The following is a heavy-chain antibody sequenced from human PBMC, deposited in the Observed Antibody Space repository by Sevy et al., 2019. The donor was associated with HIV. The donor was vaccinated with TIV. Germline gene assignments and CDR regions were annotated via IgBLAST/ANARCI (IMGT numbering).Heavy chain of an antibody. CDR2: IFHTGNT. D-gene: IGHD3-22*01. J-gene: IGHJ3*01. Sequence: SETLSLTCAVSGYSISSGYYWGWIRQPPGKELEWIASIFHTGNTYSNPSLKSRVTISLDKSKNQFSLNLRSVTAADTAVYYCARSHYHDSGGLDNFDVWGQGTMVTVSS. V-gene: IGHV4-38-2*01. CDR1: GYSISSGYY. CDR3: ARSHYHDSGGLDNFDV.